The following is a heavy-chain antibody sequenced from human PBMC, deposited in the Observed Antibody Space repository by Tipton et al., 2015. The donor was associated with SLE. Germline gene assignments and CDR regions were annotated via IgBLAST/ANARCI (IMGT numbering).Heavy chain of an antibody. CDR2: IYHSGST. Sequence: LRLSCTVSGGSISGYSWSWVRQPPGKGLEWIGYIYHSGSTNYNPSLKSRVTMSVDTSENQFSLKLTSVTAADTAVYYCARDRYCGGGSCFDWFFDLWGRGTLVPVSS. D-gene: IGHD2-15*01. CDR1: GGSISGYS. V-gene: IGHV4-59*01. J-gene: IGHJ2*01. CDR3: ARDRYCGGGSCFDWFFDL.